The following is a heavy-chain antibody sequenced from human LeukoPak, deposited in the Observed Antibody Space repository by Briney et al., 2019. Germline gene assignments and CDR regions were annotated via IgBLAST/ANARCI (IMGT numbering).Heavy chain of an antibody. CDR1: GFTFSSYS. V-gene: IGHV3-23*01. J-gene: IGHJ3*02. Sequence: GGSLRLSCAASGFTFSSYSMNWVRQAPGKGLEWVSAISGSGGSTYYADSVKGRFTISRDNSKNTLYLQMNSLRAEDTAVYYCASSGYRLNDAFDIWGQGTMVTVSS. CDR2: ISGSGGST. CDR3: ASSGYRLNDAFDI. D-gene: IGHD3-22*01.